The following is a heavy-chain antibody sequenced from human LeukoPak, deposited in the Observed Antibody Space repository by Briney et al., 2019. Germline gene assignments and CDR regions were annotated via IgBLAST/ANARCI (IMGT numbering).Heavy chain of an antibody. CDR3: VRDFQWSLES. J-gene: IGHJ5*02. CDR2: ISYDGSNK. D-gene: IGHD1-1*01. V-gene: IGHV3-30*03. CDR1: GFTFSSYG. Sequence: PGGSLRLSCAASGFTFSSYGMHWVRQAPGKGLEWVAVISYDGSNKYYADSVKGRFTISRDNSKNTLYLQMNSLRAEDTAVYYCVRDFQWSLESWGQGTPVTVSS.